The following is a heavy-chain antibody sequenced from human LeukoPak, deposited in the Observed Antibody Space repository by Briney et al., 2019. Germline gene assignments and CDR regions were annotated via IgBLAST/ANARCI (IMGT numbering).Heavy chain of an antibody. V-gene: IGHV4-59*01. J-gene: IGHJ4*02. D-gene: IGHD3-3*01. CDR1: GGSISSYY. CDR3: ARDLGVGSGPFDY. Sequence: SETLSLTCTVSGGSISSYYWSWIRQPPGKGLEWIGYIYYSGSTNYNPSLKSRVTISVDTSKNQFSLKLNSVTAADTAVYYCARDLGVGSGPFDYWGQGTLVTVSS. CDR2: IYYSGST.